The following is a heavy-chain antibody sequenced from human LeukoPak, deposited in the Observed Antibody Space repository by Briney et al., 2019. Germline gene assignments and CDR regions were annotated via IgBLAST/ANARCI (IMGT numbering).Heavy chain of an antibody. CDR3: GFFWSVYFDY. V-gene: IGHV3-7*01. CDR2: MKEDGSQK. D-gene: IGHD3-3*01. CDR1: GFTFSSYW. Sequence: GGSLRLSCAASGFTFSSYWMSWVRQAPGKGLEWVANMKEDGSQKYYVDSVKGRFTISRDNAKNSLYLQMNNLRAEDTAVYYCGFFWSVYFDYWGRGPLVTVSS. J-gene: IGHJ4*02.